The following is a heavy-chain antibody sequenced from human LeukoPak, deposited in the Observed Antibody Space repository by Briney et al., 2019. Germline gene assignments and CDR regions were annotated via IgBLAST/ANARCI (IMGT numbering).Heavy chain of an antibody. CDR2: IIPIFGTA. J-gene: IGHJ6*03. CDR1: GGTFSSYA. CDR3: ARGGSGSYSDYYYYYYMDV. D-gene: IGHD3-10*01. Sequence: ASVKVSCKASGGTFSSYAISWVRQAPGQGLEWMGGIIPIFGTANYAQKFQGRVPITADESTSTAYMELSSLRSEDTAVYYCARGGSGSYSDYYYYYYMDVWGKGTTVTVSS. V-gene: IGHV1-69*13.